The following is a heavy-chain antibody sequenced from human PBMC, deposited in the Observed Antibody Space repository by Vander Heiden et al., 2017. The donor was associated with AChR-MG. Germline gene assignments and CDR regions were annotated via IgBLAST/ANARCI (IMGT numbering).Heavy chain of an antibody. CDR3: TTLSLWNYVLET. J-gene: IGHJ5*02. D-gene: IGHD1-7*01. CDR2: IKSNSDGGIT. CDR1: GFTFKAAW. Sequence: DVHLVESGGGLVKPGGSLRLPCEVSGFTFKAAWMNWVRQAPGKGLDWIGRIKSNSDGGITDHAAPVKGRFTISRDDSKNTLYLQMDSLKTEDTGVYYCTTLSLWNYVLETWGQGSLVTVSS. V-gene: IGHV3-15*01.